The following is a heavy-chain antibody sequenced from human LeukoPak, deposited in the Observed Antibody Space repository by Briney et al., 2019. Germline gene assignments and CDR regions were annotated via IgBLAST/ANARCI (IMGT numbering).Heavy chain of an antibody. CDR1: GFTFSSYG. CDR3: AKGPEVRGVIVILKTGEKGALDY. J-gene: IGHJ4*02. V-gene: IGHV3-30*02. CDR2: IRYDGGNK. D-gene: IGHD3-10*01. Sequence: GGSLRLSCAASGFTFSSYGMNWVRQAPGQGLEWVAFIRYDGGNKYYADSVKGRFTISRDNSKNTLYLQMSSLRAEDTAVYYCAKGPEVRGVIVILKTGEKGALDYWGQGTLVTVSS.